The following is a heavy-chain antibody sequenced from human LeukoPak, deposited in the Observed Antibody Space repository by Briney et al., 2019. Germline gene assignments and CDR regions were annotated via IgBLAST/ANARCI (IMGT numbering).Heavy chain of an antibody. D-gene: IGHD3-22*01. J-gene: IGHJ4*02. CDR3: AKGSSSGTVDY. Sequence: GGALRLSCAASGFTFSNYDMHWVRQAPGKGRKWVAFISYDGTNKYYADSVKGRFTFSRDNSMYTLYLQMNSLRAEDTAVYYCAKGSSSGTVDYWGQGTLVTVSS. CDR1: GFTFSNYD. CDR2: ISYDGTNK. V-gene: IGHV3-30*18.